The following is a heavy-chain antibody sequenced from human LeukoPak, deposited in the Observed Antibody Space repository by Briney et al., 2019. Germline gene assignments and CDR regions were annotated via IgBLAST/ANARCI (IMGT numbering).Heavy chain of an antibody. CDR2: ISGSGGST. Sequence: GRSLRLSCAASGFTFDDYAMHWVRQAPGKGLEWVSAISGSGGSTYYADSVKGRFTISRDNSKNTLYLQMNSLRAEDTAVYYCAKVAGIQLLKYYFDYWGQGTLVTVSS. CDR3: AKVAGIQLLKYYFDY. V-gene: IGHV3-23*01. D-gene: IGHD5-18*01. CDR1: GFTFDDYA. J-gene: IGHJ4*02.